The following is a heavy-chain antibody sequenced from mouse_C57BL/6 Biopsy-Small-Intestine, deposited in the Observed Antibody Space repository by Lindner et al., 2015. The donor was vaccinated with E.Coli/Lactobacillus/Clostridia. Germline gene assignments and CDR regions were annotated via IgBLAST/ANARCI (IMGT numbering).Heavy chain of an antibody. Sequence: SVKVSCKASGDTFRSYAISWVRQAPGQGLEWMGWINSNSGGTKTAQKFQGRVTMTRDASINTAYMELRSLRSDDATVYYCARELMTSVIPSEEGFDFWGQGTLVTVSS. D-gene: IGHD5-1-1*01. V-gene: IGHV1-85*01. J-gene: IGHJ4*01. CDR3: ARELMTSVIPSEEGFDF. CDR1: GDTFRSYA. CDR2: INSNSGGT.